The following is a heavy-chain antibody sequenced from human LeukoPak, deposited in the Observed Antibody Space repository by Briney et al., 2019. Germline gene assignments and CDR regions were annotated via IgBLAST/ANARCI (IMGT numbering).Heavy chain of an antibody. D-gene: IGHD2-8*01. CDR2: TNSGGTST. CDR3: AKQSYARSLGE. Sequence: GGSLRLSCATSGFPFSDFSMSWVRQAPGKGLEWISTTNSGGTSTYYAESVKGRFTISRDKSKNTLYLQMSSLRVEDTAVYYCAKQSYARSLGEGGPGTLSASPQ. CDR1: GFPFSDFS. J-gene: IGHJ4*02. V-gene: IGHV3-23*01.